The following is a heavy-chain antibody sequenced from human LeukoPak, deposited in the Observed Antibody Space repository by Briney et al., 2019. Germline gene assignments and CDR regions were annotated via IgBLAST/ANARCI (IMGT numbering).Heavy chain of an antibody. D-gene: IGHD3-10*01. Sequence: PGGSLRLSCAASGFTFSNYAMSWVRQAPGKGLEWVSAISGSASSTYHADSVKGRFTISRDNSKNTLYLQMNSLRADDTAVYYCAKLTYGSGTYGAFDYWGQGTLVTVST. J-gene: IGHJ4*02. V-gene: IGHV3-23*01. CDR3: AKLTYGSGTYGAFDY. CDR2: ISGSASST. CDR1: GFTFSNYA.